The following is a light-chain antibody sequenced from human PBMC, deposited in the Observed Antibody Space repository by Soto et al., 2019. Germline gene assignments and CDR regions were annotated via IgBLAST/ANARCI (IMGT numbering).Light chain of an antibody. CDR3: QQYMSSVT. CDR2: GAS. CDR1: QSVDTTF. J-gene: IGKJ1*01. Sequence: EIVLTQSPCSLSVSPGQRATLSCRASQSVDTTFFAWYQKKPGQAPRLLIYGASKRATGIPDRFSGSGSGTDFTLIISRLEPEDFAVYYCQQYMSSVTFGQGTKVEIK. V-gene: IGKV3-20*01.